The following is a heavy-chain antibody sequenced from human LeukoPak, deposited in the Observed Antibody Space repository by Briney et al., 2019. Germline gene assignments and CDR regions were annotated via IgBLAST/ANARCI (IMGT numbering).Heavy chain of an antibody. Sequence: SETLSLTCTVSDYSISSDYYYAWIRQPPGKGLEWIGEVNHGGNTNYNPSLKSRVTISVDTSKNQFSLNLSSVTAADTAVYYCATLTMIVVPWGQGTLVTVSS. V-gene: IGHV4-38-2*02. CDR2: VNHGGNT. CDR1: DYSISSDYY. D-gene: IGHD3-22*01. CDR3: ATLTMIVVP. J-gene: IGHJ4*02.